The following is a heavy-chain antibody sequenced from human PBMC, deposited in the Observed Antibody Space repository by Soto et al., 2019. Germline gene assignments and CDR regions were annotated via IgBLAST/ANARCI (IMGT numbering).Heavy chain of an antibody. CDR2: IYYSGST. J-gene: IGHJ6*02. V-gene: IGHV4-39*01. CDR1: GGSISSSSYY. Sequence: SETLSLTRTVSGGSISSSSYYWGWIRQPPGKGLEWIGSIYYSGSTYYNPSLKSRVTISVDTSKNQFSLKLSSVTAADTAVYYCARLLRHNYYGMDVWGQGTTVTVSS. CDR3: ARLLRHNYYGMDV. D-gene: IGHD5-12*01.